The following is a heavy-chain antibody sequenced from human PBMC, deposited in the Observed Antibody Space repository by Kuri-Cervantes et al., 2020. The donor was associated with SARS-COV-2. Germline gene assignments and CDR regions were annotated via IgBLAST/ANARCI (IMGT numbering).Heavy chain of an antibody. J-gene: IGHJ6*02. Sequence: ASVKVSCKASGYTFTSYGISWVRQAPGQGLEWMGWISAYNGNTNYAQKLQGRVTMTTDTSTSTAYMELRSLRSDDTAVYYCAKGGVEHCTSNSCYLDFYYGMDVWGQGTTVTVSS. CDR1: GYTFTSYG. V-gene: IGHV1-18*01. CDR2: ISAYNGNT. D-gene: IGHD2-2*01. CDR3: AKGGVEHCTSNSCYLDFYYGMDV.